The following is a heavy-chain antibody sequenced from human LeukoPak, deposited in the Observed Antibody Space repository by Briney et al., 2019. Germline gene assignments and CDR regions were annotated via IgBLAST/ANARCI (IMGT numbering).Heavy chain of an antibody. D-gene: IGHD6-13*01. J-gene: IGHJ4*02. CDR3: GKMFGATSSWQPYVDY. CDR2: ILNDGSDE. V-gene: IGHV3-30*18. CDR1: GFRFSSYA. Sequence: PGRSLRLSCAASGFRFSSYAMHWVRQAPGKGLEWVAGILNDGSDEYYADSVKGRFTISRDNSKNTLSLQMNTLRVEDTAVYYCGKMFGATSSWQPYVDYWGQGTLVTVSS.